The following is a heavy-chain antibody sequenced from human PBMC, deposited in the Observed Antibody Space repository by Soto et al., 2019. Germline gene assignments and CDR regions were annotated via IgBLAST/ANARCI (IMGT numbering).Heavy chain of an antibody. D-gene: IGHD1-26*01. J-gene: IGHJ4*02. CDR3: ARHTPGWIVGAYGY. CDR1: GGSISSYY. V-gene: IGHV4-59*01. Sequence: SETLSLTCTVSGGSISSYYWSWIRQPPGKGLEWIGYIYYSGSTNYNPSLKSRVTISVDTSKNQFSLKLSSVTAADTAVYYCARHTPGWIVGAYGYWGQGTLVTVSS. CDR2: IYYSGST.